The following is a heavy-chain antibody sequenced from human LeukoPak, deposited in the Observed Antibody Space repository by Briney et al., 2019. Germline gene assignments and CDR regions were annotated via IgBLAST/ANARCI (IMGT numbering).Heavy chain of an antibody. CDR1: GYTFTGYY. Sequence: ASVKVSCKASGYTFTGYYMHWVRQAPGQGLEWMGWINPNSGGTNYAQKFQGRVTMTRDTSISTAYMELSRLRSDDTAVYYCAATLAPGLYYYMDVWGKGTTVTVSS. J-gene: IGHJ6*03. CDR2: INPNSGGT. CDR3: AATLAPGLYYYMDV. V-gene: IGHV1-2*02. D-gene: IGHD3-16*01.